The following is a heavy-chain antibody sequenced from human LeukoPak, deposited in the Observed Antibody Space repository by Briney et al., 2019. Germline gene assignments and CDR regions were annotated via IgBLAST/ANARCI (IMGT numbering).Heavy chain of an antibody. CDR3: ARAMGSKYGGS. CDR2: IKQDGSEK. D-gene: IGHD4-17*01. Sequence: PGGSLSLSCAASGFTLSSFWMRWVRQAPGEGREWVDNIKQDGSEKYYGDSVKGRFTISRDNAKNSLYLQMNSLRGEDTAVYYCARAMGSKYGGSWGQGTLVTVSS. V-gene: IGHV3-7*01. CDR1: GFTLSSFW. J-gene: IGHJ5*02.